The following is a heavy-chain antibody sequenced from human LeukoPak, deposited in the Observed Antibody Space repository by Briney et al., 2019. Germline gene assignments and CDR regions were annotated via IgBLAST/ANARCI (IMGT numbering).Heavy chain of an antibody. J-gene: IGHJ4*02. CDR1: GFTFSTYA. V-gene: IGHV3-30*04. Sequence: GGSLRLSCAASGFTFSTYAMHWVRQAPGKGLEWVAAISYDGSNKKYADSVKGRFTISRDNSKNTLYLQMNSLRAEDTAVYYCAKLGGGCSSTSCYVDDYWGQGTLVTVSS. D-gene: IGHD2-2*01. CDR3: AKLGGGCSSTSCYVDDY. CDR2: ISYDGSNK.